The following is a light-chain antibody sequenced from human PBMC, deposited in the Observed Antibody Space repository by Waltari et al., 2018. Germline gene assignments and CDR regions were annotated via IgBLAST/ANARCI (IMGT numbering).Light chain of an antibody. Sequence: EIVLTQSPGPLSLSLGERATVSCRTSQSVSRALAWYQQKPGQAPRLLIYGASTRATGIPDRFSGSGSGTDVSLTISRLEPDDFAVYYCRHYLRIPGTFGQGTTVEI. CDR2: GAS. CDR1: QSVSRA. J-gene: IGKJ1*01. CDR3: RHYLRIPGT. V-gene: IGKV3-20*01.